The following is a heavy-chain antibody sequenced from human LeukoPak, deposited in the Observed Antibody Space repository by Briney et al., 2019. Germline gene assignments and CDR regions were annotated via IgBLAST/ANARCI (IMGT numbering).Heavy chain of an antibody. J-gene: IGHJ6*02. CDR1: GYTFTTYG. V-gene: IGHV1-18*01. CDR2: ISAYKGNT. CDR3: ARDWSGIVVVSADILDYYGMDV. Sequence: ASVTVSCTASGYTFTTYGISWVRQAPGQGLEWMGWISAYKGNTNYAQKLQGRVTMTTDTSTSTAYMELRSLRSDDTAVYYCARDWSGIVVVSADILDYYGMDVWGQGTTVTVSS. D-gene: IGHD2-2*02.